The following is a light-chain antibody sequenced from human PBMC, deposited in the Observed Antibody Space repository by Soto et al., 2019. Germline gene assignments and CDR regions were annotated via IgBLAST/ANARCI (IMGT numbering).Light chain of an antibody. CDR2: DVG. Sequence: QSALTHPPSVSGSPGQSVTISRTGTSSDVGSYNRVSWYQQPPGTAPKLMIYDVGNRPSGVPDRFSVSKSGNTASLTISGLQADDEADYYCSSYTSSNTYVFGTGTKVTVL. J-gene: IGLJ1*01. CDR3: SSYTSSNTYV. V-gene: IGLV2-18*02. CDR1: SSDVGSYNR.